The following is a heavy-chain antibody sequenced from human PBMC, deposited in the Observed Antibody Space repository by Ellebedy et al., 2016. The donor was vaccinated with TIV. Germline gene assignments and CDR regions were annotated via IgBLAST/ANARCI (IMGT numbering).Heavy chain of an antibody. J-gene: IGHJ3*02. Sequence: GGSLRLSXAASGFTFSDYYMSWIRQAPGKGLEWVSYISSSSSFTNYAASVKGRFTISRDNARNSLYLQINSLRAEDTAVYYCASYYGDYDAFDIWGQGTMVTVSS. CDR1: GFTFSDYY. CDR2: ISSSSSFT. V-gene: IGHV3-11*03. CDR3: ASYYGDYDAFDI. D-gene: IGHD4-17*01.